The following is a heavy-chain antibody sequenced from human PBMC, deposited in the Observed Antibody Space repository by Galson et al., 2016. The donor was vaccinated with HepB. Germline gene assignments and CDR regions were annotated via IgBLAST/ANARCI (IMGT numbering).Heavy chain of an antibody. CDR2: IHHSGGT. CDR1: GGSFSGYN. CDR3: ARPRSGPVGGNYYMDV. D-gene: IGHD6-19*01. Sequence: SETLSLTCAVYGGSFSGYNWTWIRQPPGKGLEWIGEIHHSGGTIYNPSLKSRVTTSVDSSKNQLSLSLRSVTAADTAVYYCARPRSGPVGGNYYMDVWGQGTTVTISS. J-gene: IGHJ6*02. V-gene: IGHV4-34*01.